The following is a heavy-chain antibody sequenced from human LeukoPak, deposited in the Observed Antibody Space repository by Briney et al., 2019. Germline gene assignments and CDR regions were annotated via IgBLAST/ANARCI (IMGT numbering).Heavy chain of an antibody. Sequence: GGSLRLSCAASGFTFSSYAMHWVRQAPGKGLEWVAVISYDGSNKYYADSVKGRFTISRDDSKSTLYLQMNSLRAEDTAVYYCARASHYYDSSGSHDAFDIWGQGTMVTVSS. V-gene: IGHV3-30-3*01. D-gene: IGHD3-22*01. CDR3: ARASHYYDSSGSHDAFDI. CDR2: ISYDGSNK. CDR1: GFTFSSYA. J-gene: IGHJ3*02.